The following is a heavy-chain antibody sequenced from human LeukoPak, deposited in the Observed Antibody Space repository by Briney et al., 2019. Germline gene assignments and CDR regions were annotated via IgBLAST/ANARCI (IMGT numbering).Heavy chain of an antibody. CDR3: AKPPRPRPTQPPDY. V-gene: IGHV3-30*04. J-gene: IGHJ4*02. Sequence: GGSLRLSCAASGFTFNSYTMHWVRQAPGKGLEWVAVISYDGGNKYYADSVKCRFIISRDNSKNTLYLQMNSLRVEDTAVHYFAKPPRPRPTQPPDYGGQGTLVTVSS. CDR2: ISYDGGNK. CDR1: GFTFNSYT. D-gene: IGHD2-2*01.